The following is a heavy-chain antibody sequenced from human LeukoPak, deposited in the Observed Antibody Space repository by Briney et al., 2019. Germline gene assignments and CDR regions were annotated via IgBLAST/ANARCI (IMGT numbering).Heavy chain of an antibody. J-gene: IGHJ4*02. CDR3: ARGWIAAAGFDY. CDR1: GYSISSGYY. CDR2: IYHSGST. V-gene: IGHV4-38-2*02. D-gene: IGHD6-13*01. Sequence: SETLSLTCTVSGYSISSGYYWGWIRQPPGKGLEWIGSIYHSGSTYYNPSLKSRVTISVDTSKNQFSLKLSSVTAADTAVYYCARGWIAAAGFDYWGQGTLVTVSS.